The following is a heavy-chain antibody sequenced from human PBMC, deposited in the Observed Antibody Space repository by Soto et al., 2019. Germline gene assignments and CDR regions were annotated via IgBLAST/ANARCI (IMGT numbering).Heavy chain of an antibody. CDR3: TRDWVKIRGGYYHYYGMDV. CDR2: ISSGSSYI. J-gene: IGHJ6*02. Sequence: DVQLEESGGGLVKPGGSLRLSCVASEFTFSVYSMNWVRQAPGKGLEWVSSISSGSSYIYYADSVKGRFTISRDNDKSSLFLHMNSLRVDDTAVYYCTRDWVKIRGGYYHYYGMDVWGQGTTVTVSS. V-gene: IGHV3-21*02. CDR1: EFTFSVYS. D-gene: IGHD3-10*01.